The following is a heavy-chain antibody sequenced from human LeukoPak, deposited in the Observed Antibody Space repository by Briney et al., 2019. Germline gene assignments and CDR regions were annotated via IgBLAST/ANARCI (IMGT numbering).Heavy chain of an antibody. J-gene: IGHJ4*02. CDR1: GGSISSSNW. Sequence: PSETLSLTCAVSGGSISSSNWWSWVRQPPGKGLEWIGEIYHSGSTNYNPSLKSRVTISVDKSKNQFSLKLSSVTAADTAVYYCARDYDILTGYFCLGYWGQGTLVTVSS. CDR3: ARDYDILTGYFCLGY. V-gene: IGHV4-4*02. D-gene: IGHD3-9*01. CDR2: IYHSGST.